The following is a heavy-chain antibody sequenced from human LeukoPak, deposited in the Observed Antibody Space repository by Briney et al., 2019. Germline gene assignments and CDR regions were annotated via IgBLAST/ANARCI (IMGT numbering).Heavy chain of an antibody. J-gene: IGHJ4*02. Sequence: GGSLRLSCAASGFTFSSHAMSWVRQAPGKGLEWVSGISGSGGTTYYADSVKGRFTISRDNSKNTLHLQMNSLRAEDTAVYYCAKPFDVVVVVAAAGASGFDYWGQGTLATVSS. CDR2: ISGSGGTT. D-gene: IGHD2-15*01. CDR1: GFTFSSHA. V-gene: IGHV3-23*01. CDR3: AKPFDVVVVVAAAGASGFDY.